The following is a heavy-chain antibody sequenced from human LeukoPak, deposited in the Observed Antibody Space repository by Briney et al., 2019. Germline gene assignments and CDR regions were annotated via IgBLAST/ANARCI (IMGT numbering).Heavy chain of an antibody. CDR2: IYYSGST. Sequence: SETLSLTCTVPGGSISSYYWSWIRQPPGKGLEWIGYIYYSGSTNYNPSLKSRVTISVDTSKNQFSLKLSSVTAADTAVYYCARVRFTSYFDYWGQGTLVTVSS. D-gene: IGHD3-3*01. V-gene: IGHV4-59*12. CDR3: ARVRFTSYFDY. CDR1: GGSISSYY. J-gene: IGHJ4*02.